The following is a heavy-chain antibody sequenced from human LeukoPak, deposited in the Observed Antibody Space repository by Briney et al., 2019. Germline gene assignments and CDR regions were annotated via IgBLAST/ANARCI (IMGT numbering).Heavy chain of an antibody. CDR1: GGTFSSYA. CDR2: IIPIFGTA. J-gene: IGHJ5*02. CDR3: ARGLGYDILTGLPNWFDP. V-gene: IGHV1-69*06. Sequence: SVKVSCKASGGTFSSYAISWVRQAPGQGLEWMGGIIPIFGTANYAQKFQGRVTITADKSTSTAYMELSSLRSEDTAVYYCARGLGYDILTGLPNWFDPWGQGTLVTVSS. D-gene: IGHD3-9*01.